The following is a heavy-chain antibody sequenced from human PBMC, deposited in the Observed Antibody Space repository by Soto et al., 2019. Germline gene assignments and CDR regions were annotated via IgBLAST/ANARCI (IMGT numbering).Heavy chain of an antibody. Sequence: EVQLVESGGGLVQPGGSLRLSCAASGFSLSDHYIDWVRQAPGKGLEWVGRSRDKAQGYSTEYAASVKGRFTTSRDDSTNSVLLQMNSLKTEDTAVYYCVRAMYYTDSSGYTRCVDYWGQGTLVTVSS. V-gene: IGHV3-72*01. J-gene: IGHJ4*02. CDR1: GFSLSDHY. CDR3: VRAMYYTDSSGYTRCVDY. D-gene: IGHD3-22*01. CDR2: SRDKAQGYST.